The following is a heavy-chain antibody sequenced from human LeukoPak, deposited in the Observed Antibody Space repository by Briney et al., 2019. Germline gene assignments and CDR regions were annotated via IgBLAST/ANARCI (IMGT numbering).Heavy chain of an antibody. Sequence: SETLSLTCAVYGGSFSGYYWSWIRQPPGKGLEWIGEINHSGSTNYNPSLKSRVTISVDTSKNQFSLKLSSVTAADTAVYYCARKRNYYGSGSSSNWFDPWGQGTLVTVSS. CDR1: GGSFSGYY. CDR3: ARKRNYYGSGSSSNWFDP. V-gene: IGHV4-34*01. J-gene: IGHJ5*02. CDR2: INHSGST. D-gene: IGHD3-10*01.